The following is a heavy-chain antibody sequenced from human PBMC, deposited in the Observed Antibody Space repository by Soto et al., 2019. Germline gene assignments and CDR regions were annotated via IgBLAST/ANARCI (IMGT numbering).Heavy chain of an antibody. CDR1: GGTFSSYA. Sequence: ASVKVSCKASGGTFSSYAISWVRQAPGQGLEWMGWMNPGSGDTGYAQKFQGRVTMTRDISIATAYMELSSLRSDDTAIYYCARMATCGSLNWFDPWGQGTLVTVSS. D-gene: IGHD3-10*01. CDR2: MNPGSGDT. J-gene: IGHJ5*02. V-gene: IGHV1-8*02. CDR3: ARMATCGSLNWFDP.